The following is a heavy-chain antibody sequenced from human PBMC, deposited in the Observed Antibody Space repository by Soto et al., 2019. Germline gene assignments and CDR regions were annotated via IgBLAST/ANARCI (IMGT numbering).Heavy chain of an antibody. CDR3: ARDRGVAPPVAGNTHYYYYMDV. Sequence: QDQLVQSGAEVKKPGASVKVSCKASGYSFTKYGITWVRQAPGQAFEWMGWISAYNGNPNYAQKFQGRVTLTTDASTSTAYLELRSLRSDDTAVYYCARDRGVAPPVAGNTHYYYYMDVWGKGTTVTVSS. V-gene: IGHV1-18*01. CDR1: GYSFTKYG. CDR2: ISAYNGNP. J-gene: IGHJ6*03. D-gene: IGHD6-19*01.